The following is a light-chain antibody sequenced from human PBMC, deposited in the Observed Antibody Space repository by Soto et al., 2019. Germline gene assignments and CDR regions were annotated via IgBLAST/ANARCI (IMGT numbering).Light chain of an antibody. V-gene: IGKV1-5*03. CDR3: QHYYSYSEA. J-gene: IGKJ1*01. Sequence: DIQMTQSPSTLSGSVGDRVTITCRASQTISSWLAWYQQKPWKAPKLLIYKASTLKSGVPSRFSGSGSGTEFTLTISSSQPDAFATSYGQHYYSYSEAFGQGTKVELK. CDR2: KAS. CDR1: QTISSW.